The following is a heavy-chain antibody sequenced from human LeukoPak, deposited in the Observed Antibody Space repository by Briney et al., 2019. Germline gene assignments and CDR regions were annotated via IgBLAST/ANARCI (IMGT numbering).Heavy chain of an antibody. CDR2: ISAYNGNT. CDR1: GYTFTSYG. CDR3: ARDITGTHYYYYYYYMDV. Sequence: GASVKVSCKASGYTFTSYGISWVRQAPGQGLEWMGWISAYNGNTNYAQKLQGRVTMTTDTSTSTAYMELRSLRSDDTAVYYCARDITGTHYYYYYYYMDVWGKGTTVTVSS. D-gene: IGHD1-20*01. V-gene: IGHV1-18*01. J-gene: IGHJ6*03.